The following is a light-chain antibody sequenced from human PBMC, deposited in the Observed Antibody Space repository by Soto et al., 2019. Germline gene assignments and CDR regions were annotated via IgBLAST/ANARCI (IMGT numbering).Light chain of an antibody. V-gene: IGKV1-33*01. CDR3: QQYDNLYSIT. Sequence: IQLTQSPSSLSASVGDRVTITCRASQTISSWLAWYQQKPGKAPRLLIYDASNLQTGVPSRFSGSGSGTDFTFTIRSLQPEDTATYYCQQYDNLYSITFGQGTRREIK. CDR1: QTISSW. CDR2: DAS. J-gene: IGKJ5*01.